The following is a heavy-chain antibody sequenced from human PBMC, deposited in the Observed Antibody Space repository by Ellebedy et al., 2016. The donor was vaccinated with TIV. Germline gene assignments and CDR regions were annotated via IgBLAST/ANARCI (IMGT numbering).Heavy chain of an antibody. CDR1: GYTFTSYY. V-gene: IGHV1-2*02. Sequence: ASVKVSXKASGYTFTSYYMHWVRQAPGQGLEWMGWINPNSGGTNYAQKFQGRVTMTRDTSISTAYMELSRLRSDDTAVYYCAREDYGDYSNWFDPWGQGTLVTVSS. CDR3: AREDYGDYSNWFDP. J-gene: IGHJ5*02. CDR2: INPNSGGT. D-gene: IGHD4-17*01.